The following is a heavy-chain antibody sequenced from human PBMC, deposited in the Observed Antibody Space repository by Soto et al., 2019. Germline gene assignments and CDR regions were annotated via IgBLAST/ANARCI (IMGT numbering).Heavy chain of an antibody. CDR2: ISSSGTSA. CDR3: ARDRGAVTGHYFDY. V-gene: IGHV3-11*05. Sequence: QVRLEESGEGLVKPGGSLRLSCAASGFTFSAVYMSWIRQAPNKGLEYISYISSSGTSANYADSVKGRFTISRDNAKNSLYLQMNSLRAEDTAVYYCARDRGAVTGHYFDYWGQGALVTVSS. J-gene: IGHJ4*02. D-gene: IGHD6-19*01. CDR1: GFTFSAVY.